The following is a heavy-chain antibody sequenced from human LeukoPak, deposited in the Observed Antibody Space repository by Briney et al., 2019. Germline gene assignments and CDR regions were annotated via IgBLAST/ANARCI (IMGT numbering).Heavy chain of an antibody. D-gene: IGHD5-18*01. CDR2: ISGSGGST. CDR3: ARRYSYGSYYFDY. J-gene: IGHJ4*02. CDR1: GFTFSSYA. V-gene: IGHV3-23*01. Sequence: GGSLRLSCAASGFTFSSYALSWVRQAPGKGLEWVSAISGSGGSTYYADSVKGRFTISRDNSKNTLYLQMNSLRAEDTAVYYCARRYSYGSYYFDYWGQGTLVTVSS.